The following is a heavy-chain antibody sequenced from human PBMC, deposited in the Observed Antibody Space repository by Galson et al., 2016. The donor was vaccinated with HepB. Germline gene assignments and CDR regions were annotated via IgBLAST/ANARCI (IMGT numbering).Heavy chain of an antibody. D-gene: IGHD3-3*01. V-gene: IGHV3-66*01. Sequence: SLRLSCAASGVNVGNNFMSWVRQAPGKGLEWVSLIYSGGSTHYGDSVKGRFTISRDNSKNTVYLQMNNVRADDTAVYYCARDFGFYGMDVWGQGTTVTVSS. CDR1: GVNVGNNF. CDR3: ARDFGFYGMDV. CDR2: IYSGGST. J-gene: IGHJ6*02.